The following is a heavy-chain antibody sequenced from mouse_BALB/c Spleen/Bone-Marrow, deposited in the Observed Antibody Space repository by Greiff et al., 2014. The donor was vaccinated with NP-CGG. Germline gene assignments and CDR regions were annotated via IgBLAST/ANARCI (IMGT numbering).Heavy chain of an antibody. Sequence: EVQVVESGPGLVKPSQSLSLTCSVTGYSITSGYYWNWIRQFPGNKLEWMGYISYDGSNDSNPSLKNRISITRDTSKNQFFLKLNSVTTEDTATYYCARVFIPTVAPFAYWGQGTLVTVSA. CDR1: GYSITSGYY. CDR3: ARVFIPTVAPFAY. CDR2: ISYDGSN. V-gene: IGHV3-6*02. J-gene: IGHJ3*01. D-gene: IGHD1-1*01.